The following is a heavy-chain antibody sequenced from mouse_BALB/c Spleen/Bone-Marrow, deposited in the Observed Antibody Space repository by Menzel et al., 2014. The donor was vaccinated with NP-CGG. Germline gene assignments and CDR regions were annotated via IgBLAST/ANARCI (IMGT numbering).Heavy chain of an antibody. V-gene: IGHV7-3*02. J-gene: IGHJ2*01. CDR1: GFTFTDYY. CDR3: ARDKGRVFFDY. Sequence: EVQVVESGGGLVQPGGSLRLSCATSGFTFTDYYMNWVRQPPGKALEWLGFIRNKANGYTTEYSASVKGRFTISKDNSQNIHYLQMNTLRAEDSATYYCARDKGRVFFDYWGQGTTLTVSS. CDR2: IRNKANGYTT.